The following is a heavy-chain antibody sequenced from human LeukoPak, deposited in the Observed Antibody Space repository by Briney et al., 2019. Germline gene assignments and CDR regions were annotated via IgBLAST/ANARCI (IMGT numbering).Heavy chain of an antibody. Sequence: SETLSLTCTVSGGSISSSSYYWGWIRQPPGKGLEWIGSIYYSGSTYYNPSLKSRVTISLDTSKNQFSLNLTSVTAADTAVYYCARFTPQGYGWGGYNRFDPWGQGTLVTVSS. V-gene: IGHV4-39*07. CDR2: IYYSGST. CDR1: GGSISSSSYY. J-gene: IGHJ5*02. CDR3: ARFTPQGYGWGGYNRFDP. D-gene: IGHD3-16*01.